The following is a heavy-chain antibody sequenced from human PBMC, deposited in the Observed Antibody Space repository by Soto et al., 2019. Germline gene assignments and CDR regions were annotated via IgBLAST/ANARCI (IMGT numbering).Heavy chain of an antibody. Sequence: QVQLQESGPGLVKPSETLSLTCTVSGGSISSYYWSWFLQPPGKGLEWIGYIYYSGSTNYNPSLKSRVCISVDTSKNPCSLKLSSVTAADTAVYYCARVRGGEGGMDVWGQGTTVTVSS. D-gene: IGHD2-15*01. V-gene: IGHV4-59*01. CDR2: IYYSGST. CDR1: GGSISSYY. CDR3: ARVRGGEGGMDV. J-gene: IGHJ6*02.